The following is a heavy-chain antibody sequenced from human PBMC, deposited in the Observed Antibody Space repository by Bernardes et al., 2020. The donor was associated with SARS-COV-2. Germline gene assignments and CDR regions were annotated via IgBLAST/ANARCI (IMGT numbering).Heavy chain of an antibody. V-gene: IGHV5-51*01. CDR2: IYPGDSDT. CDR1: GYSFTRYW. D-gene: IGHD2-21*02. CDR3: ARLYCGGDCPFDY. J-gene: IGHJ4*02. Sequence: GAYLKNSRNGSGYSFTRYWIGWVRPMPGKGLEWMGIIYPGDSDTRYSPSFQGQVTISADKSISTAYLQWSSLKASDTAMYYCARLYCGGDCPFDYWGQGTLVTVSS.